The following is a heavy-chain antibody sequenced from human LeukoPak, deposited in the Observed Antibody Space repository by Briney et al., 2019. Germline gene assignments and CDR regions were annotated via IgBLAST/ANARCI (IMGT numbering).Heavy chain of an antibody. V-gene: IGHV4-39*07. CDR2: IYYSGST. CDR3: ARGWGSRAAFDI. D-gene: IGHD3-16*01. CDR1: GGSISSSSYY. Sequence: SETLSLTCTVSGGSISSSSYYWGWIRQPPGKGLEWIGSIYYSGSTNYNPSLKSRVTISVDTSKNQFSLKLSSVTAADTAVYYCARGWGSRAAFDIWGQGTMVTVSS. J-gene: IGHJ3*02.